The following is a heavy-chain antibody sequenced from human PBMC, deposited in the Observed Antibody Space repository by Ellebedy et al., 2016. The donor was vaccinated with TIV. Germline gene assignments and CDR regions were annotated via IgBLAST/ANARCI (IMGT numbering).Heavy chain of an antibody. CDR2: IWSDGSDK. Sequence: GGSLRLSCAASGFTFSSHRMHWVRQAPGKGLEWVAVIWSDGSDKYYADSVKGRFAISRDNSKNTLFLQMNSLRVEDTAVYFCARQVGSGWYGDWGQGTLVTVSS. D-gene: IGHD6-13*01. CDR3: ARQVGSGWYGD. CDR1: GFTFSSHR. V-gene: IGHV3-33*08. J-gene: IGHJ4*02.